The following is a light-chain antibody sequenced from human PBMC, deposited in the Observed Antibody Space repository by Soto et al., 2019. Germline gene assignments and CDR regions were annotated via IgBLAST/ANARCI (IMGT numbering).Light chain of an antibody. CDR1: RSNIGAGYD. V-gene: IGLV1-40*01. CDR3: QSYDSSLSAVV. CDR2: GNT. Sequence: QSVLTQPPSVSGAPGQRVTISCTGSRSNIGAGYDVHWYQHLPGTAPRLLIYGNTNRPYGVPDRFSGSKSGTSASLAITGLQAEDEADYYCQSYDSSLSAVVFGGGTKVTVL. J-gene: IGLJ2*01.